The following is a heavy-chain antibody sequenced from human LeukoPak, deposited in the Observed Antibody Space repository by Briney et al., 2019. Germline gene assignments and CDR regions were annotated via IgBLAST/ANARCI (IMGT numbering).Heavy chain of an antibody. CDR2: IKSKTVGGTT. D-gene: IGHD2-2*02. Sequence: PGGSLRLSCAASGFTFSNAWMSWVRQAPGKGLEWVGRIKSKTVGGTTDYAAPVKGRFTISRDDSKNTLYLQMNSLKTEDTAVYYCTTGNDYCSSTSCYTGGYWGQGTLVTVSS. V-gene: IGHV3-15*01. J-gene: IGHJ4*02. CDR3: TTGNDYCSSTSCYTGGY. CDR1: GFTFSNAW.